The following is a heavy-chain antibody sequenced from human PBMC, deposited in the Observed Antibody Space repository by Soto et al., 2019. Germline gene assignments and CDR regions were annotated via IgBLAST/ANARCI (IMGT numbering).Heavy chain of an antibody. CDR3: ASLLVRGGYVDY. V-gene: IGHV4-39*01. J-gene: IGHJ4*02. CDR1: GGSISSSSYY. Sequence: PSETLSLTCTVSGGSISSSSYYWGWIRQPPGKGLEWIGSIYYSGSTYYNPSLKSRVTISVDTSKNQFSLKLSSVTAADTAAYYCASLLVRGGYVDYWGQGTLVTVSS. CDR2: IYYSGST. D-gene: IGHD3-10*01.